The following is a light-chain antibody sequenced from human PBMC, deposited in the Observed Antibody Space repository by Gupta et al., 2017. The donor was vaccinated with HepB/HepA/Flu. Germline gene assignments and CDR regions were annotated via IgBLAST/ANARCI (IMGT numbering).Light chain of an antibody. J-gene: IGLJ2*01. V-gene: IGLV1-47*02. Sequence: QPVLTQPPSASGTPGQRVTISCSGSSSNIGNDNAYWYQQLPGTAPKLPIYIDNQRPSGVPDRFAGSTAGTTAYPATLGLRSEEEADDDGVGWDDRLSVVVFGAGTKLTVL. CDR3: VGWDDRLSVVV. CDR2: IDN. CDR1: SSNIGNDN.